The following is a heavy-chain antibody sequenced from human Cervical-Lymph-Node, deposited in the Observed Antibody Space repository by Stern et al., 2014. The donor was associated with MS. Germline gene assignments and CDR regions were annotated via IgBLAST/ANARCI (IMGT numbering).Heavy chain of an antibody. J-gene: IGHJ4*02. CDR1: GYRFANFW. CDR3: ARRGLGYDGADH. CDR2: VHPCDSDT. V-gene: IGHV5-51*03. D-gene: IGHD5-12*01. Sequence: EVQLVPSGAEVRKPGESLKISCKVSGYRFANFWIGWVRQVPGKGLEWMGSVHPCDSDTRYSPSLHGPGDLSSDWYISHTHLLCSSLKASDTGIYDCARRGLGYDGADHWGQGALVTVSS.